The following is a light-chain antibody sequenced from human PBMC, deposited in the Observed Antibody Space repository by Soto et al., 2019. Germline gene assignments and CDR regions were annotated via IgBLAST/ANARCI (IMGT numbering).Light chain of an antibody. CDR2: AAS. V-gene: IGKV1-27*01. CDR1: QGISSY. CDR3: QKYNSAPWT. J-gene: IGKJ1*01. Sequence: DIQMTQSPSSLSASVGDRVTITCRASQGISSYLAWYQQKPGKDPKLLIYAASTLQSGVPSRFSGSGSGTDFTLTISSLQPEDVATYYCQKYNSAPWTFGKGTKVEIK.